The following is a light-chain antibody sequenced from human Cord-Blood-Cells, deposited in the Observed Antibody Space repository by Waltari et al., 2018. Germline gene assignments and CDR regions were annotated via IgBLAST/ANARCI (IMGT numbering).Light chain of an antibody. J-gene: IGLJ3*02. CDR3: ASWDDSLSDWV. Sequence: QPVLTQPPSASGTPGQRVTIYCSGRSSNIGSNYVYWYQQLPGTAPQLLIYRNNQRPSGVPDRFSGSKSGTAASLAIRGLLSEEEADYYCASWDDSLSDWVFGGGTKLTVL. CDR1: SSNIGSNY. V-gene: IGLV1-47*01. CDR2: RNN.